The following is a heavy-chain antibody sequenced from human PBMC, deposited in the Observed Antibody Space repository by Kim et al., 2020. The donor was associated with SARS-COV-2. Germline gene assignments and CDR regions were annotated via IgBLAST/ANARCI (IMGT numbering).Heavy chain of an antibody. Sequence: ASVKVSCKTSGYTFNTYALHWVRQAPGQRLDWMGWINGGNGYTEYSQNFQGRVTFTKDTSANTAYLELSSLTSEDTAVYYCARDHRDSSGYYSCDYWGQGTLVTVSS. CDR2: INGGNGYT. CDR3: ARDHRDSSGYYSCDY. CDR1: GYTFNTYA. V-gene: IGHV1-3*01. D-gene: IGHD3-22*01. J-gene: IGHJ4*02.